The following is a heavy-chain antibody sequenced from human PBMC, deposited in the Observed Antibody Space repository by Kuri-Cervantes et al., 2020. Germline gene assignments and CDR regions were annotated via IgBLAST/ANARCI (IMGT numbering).Heavy chain of an antibody. CDR2: ISSSSGYI. CDR1: GFTFSSYW. J-gene: IGHJ4*02. D-gene: IGHD4-23*01. V-gene: IGHV3-21*03. Sequence: LSLTCAASGFTFSSYWMSWVRQAPGKGLEWVSSISSSSGYIYYADSVKGRFTISRDNAKNSLYLQMNSLRAEDTAVYYCARDYGGNSGYFDYWGQGTLVTVSS. CDR3: ARDYGGNSGYFDY.